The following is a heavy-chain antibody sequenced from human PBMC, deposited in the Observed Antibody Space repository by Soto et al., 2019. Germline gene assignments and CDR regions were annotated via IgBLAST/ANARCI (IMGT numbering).Heavy chain of an antibody. D-gene: IGHD2-15*01. V-gene: IGHV3-23*01. Sequence: GGSLRLSCAASGFTFSSYAMSWVRQAPGKGLEWVSAISGSGGSTYYADSVKGRFTISRDNSKNTLYLQMNSLRAEDTAVYYCAKGGGYGSGGSFFYYYYGMDVWGQGTTVTVSS. CDR3: AKGGGYGSGGSFFYYYYGMDV. CDR1: GFTFSSYA. CDR2: ISGSGGST. J-gene: IGHJ6*02.